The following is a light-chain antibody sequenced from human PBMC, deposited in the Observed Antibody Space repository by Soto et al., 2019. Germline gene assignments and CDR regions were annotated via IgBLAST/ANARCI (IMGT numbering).Light chain of an antibody. CDR2: WAS. Sequence: DILVAQSSVYLTMSLGERATINYKSTHSVLYSRNNKNYLSWYQQKPGQPPKVLIYWASTRESGVPDRFSGSGSGTDFTLTISCLQAEDVAVYYCQQCSGSPWTFGQGTKVDIK. V-gene: IGKV4-1*01. J-gene: IGKJ1*01. CDR1: HSVLYSRNNKNY. CDR3: QQCSGSPWT.